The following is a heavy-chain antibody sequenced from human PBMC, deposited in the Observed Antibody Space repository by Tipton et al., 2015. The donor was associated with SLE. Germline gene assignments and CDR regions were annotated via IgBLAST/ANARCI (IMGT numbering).Heavy chain of an antibody. CDR1: GGTFSSYT. CDR3: ARDLGGHDT. D-gene: IGHD1-26*01. CDR2: IIPMLDTT. J-gene: IGHJ4*02. Sequence: QLVQSGAEMRRPGSSVKVSCKPSGGTFSSYTISWVRQAPGQGPEWMGRIIPMLDTTNLAQRFQGRVTITADKSTATAYMELSSLRSEDTAVYYCARDLGGHDTWGQGTLVTVSS. V-gene: IGHV1-69*08.